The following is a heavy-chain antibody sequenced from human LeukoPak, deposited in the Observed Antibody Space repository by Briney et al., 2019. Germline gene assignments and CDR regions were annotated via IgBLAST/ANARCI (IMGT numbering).Heavy chain of an antibody. CDR2: ISYDGSNN. Sequence: PGGSLRLSCAASGFTFSNFAMHWVRQAPGKGLEWVAVISYDGSNNYYADSVKGRFTISRDNSKNTLYLEMNSLRAEDTAVYYCARDQVAGWPFYFENWGQGTLVTVSS. CDR3: ARDQVAGWPFYFEN. J-gene: IGHJ4*02. D-gene: IGHD6-19*01. V-gene: IGHV3-30*04. CDR1: GFTFSNFA.